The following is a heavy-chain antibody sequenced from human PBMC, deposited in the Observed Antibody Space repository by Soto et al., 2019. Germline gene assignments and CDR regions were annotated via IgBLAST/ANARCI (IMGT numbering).Heavy chain of an antibody. D-gene: IGHD6-19*01. V-gene: IGHV3-23*01. Sequence: GGSLGLSCAASGLTFSTYAVRWVRQAPGKGLEWVSSISGGGGSTYYADSVKGRFTISRDNSKNTLYLQMNIMRAQAPAIYFSFSSPDTSATSYDSCGQGALVSV. CDR2: ISGGGGST. CDR1: GLTFSTYA. J-gene: IGHJ4*02. CDR3: FSSPDTSATSYDS.